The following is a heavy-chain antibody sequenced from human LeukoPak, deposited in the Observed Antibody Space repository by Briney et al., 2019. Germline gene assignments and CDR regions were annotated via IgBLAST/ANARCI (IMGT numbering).Heavy chain of an antibody. D-gene: IGHD2-2*02. CDR1: GFTFSSYG. Sequence: PGGSLRLSCAASGFTFSSYGMHWVRQAPGKGLEWVAFIRYDGSNKYYADSGKGRFTISRDNSKNTVYLQMNSLRAEDTAVYYCAKTDCTSSSCYTIDSWGQGTLVTVSS. CDR2: IRYDGSNK. J-gene: IGHJ4*02. CDR3: AKTDCTSSSCYTIDS. V-gene: IGHV3-30*02.